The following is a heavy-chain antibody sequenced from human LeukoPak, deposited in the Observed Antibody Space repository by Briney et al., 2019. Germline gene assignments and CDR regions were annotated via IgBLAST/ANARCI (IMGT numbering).Heavy chain of an antibody. D-gene: IGHD3-22*01. Sequence: GGSLRLSCAASEFTFSSYGMHWVRQAPGKGLEWVAFIRYDGSNQYYADSVKGRFTISRDNSKNTLYLQMNSLRAEDTAVYYCAKRKYYDSSGYDYWGQGTLVTVSS. CDR1: EFTFSSYG. CDR2: IRYDGSNQ. V-gene: IGHV3-30*02. CDR3: AKRKYYDSSGYDY. J-gene: IGHJ4*02.